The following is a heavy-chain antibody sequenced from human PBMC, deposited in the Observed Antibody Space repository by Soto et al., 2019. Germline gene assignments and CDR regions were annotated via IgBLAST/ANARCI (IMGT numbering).Heavy chain of an antibody. Sequence: PGGSLRLSCAASGFTFSGFGMHWVRQAPGKGLEWVAIIWYDGSDKYYADSVKGRFTISRDNSKNTLYLQMNSLRAEDTAVYHCAFGNLSYDFDFWGQGTPVTVSS. J-gene: IGHJ4*02. CDR3: AFGNLSYDFDF. D-gene: IGHD3-16*01. CDR2: IWYDGSDK. V-gene: IGHV3-33*01. CDR1: GFTFSGFG.